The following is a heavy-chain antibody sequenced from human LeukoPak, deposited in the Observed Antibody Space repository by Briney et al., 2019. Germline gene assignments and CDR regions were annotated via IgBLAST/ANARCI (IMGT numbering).Heavy chain of an antibody. CDR2: INSDGSST. D-gene: IGHD3-16*02. J-gene: IGHJ4*02. Sequence: PGGSLRLSCAASGFTFSSYWMHWVRQAPGKGLVWVSRINSDGSSTSYADSVKGRFTISRDNAKNTLYLQMNSLRAEDTAVYYCARDDPYYDYVWGSYRDIPFDYWGQGTLVTVSS. CDR1: GFTFSSYW. CDR3: ARDDPYYDYVWGSYRDIPFDY. V-gene: IGHV3-74*01.